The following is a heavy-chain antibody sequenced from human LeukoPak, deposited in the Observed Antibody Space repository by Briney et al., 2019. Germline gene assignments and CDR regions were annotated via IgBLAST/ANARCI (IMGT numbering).Heavy chain of an antibody. Sequence: ASVKVSCKASGYTFTGYGISWVRQAPGQGLEWMGWISAYNGNTNYAQKFQGRVTMTRDTSTSTVYMELSGLRSEDTALYYCARIRDGYNDAYDIWGQGTMVTVSS. CDR1: GYTFTGYG. CDR3: ARIRDGYNDAYDI. V-gene: IGHV1-18*01. D-gene: IGHD5-24*01. CDR2: ISAYNGNT. J-gene: IGHJ3*02.